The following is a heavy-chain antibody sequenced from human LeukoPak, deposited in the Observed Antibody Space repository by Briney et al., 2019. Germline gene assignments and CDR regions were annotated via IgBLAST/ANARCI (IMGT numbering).Heavy chain of an antibody. CDR1: GFIFSDFY. Sequence: GGSLRLSCAASGFIFSDFYMDWVRQTPGKGPEWIGRCRNKANGYTTEYAASAKGRFTVSRDDSHNSLYLQMNSLKTEDTAVYYCLRGRNSFDLWGQGTLVTVSS. CDR3: LRGRNSFDL. D-gene: IGHD3-10*01. J-gene: IGHJ4*02. CDR2: CRNKANGYTT. V-gene: IGHV3-72*01.